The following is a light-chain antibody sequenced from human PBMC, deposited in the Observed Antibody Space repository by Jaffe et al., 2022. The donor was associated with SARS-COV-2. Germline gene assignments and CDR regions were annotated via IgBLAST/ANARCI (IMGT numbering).Light chain of an antibody. V-gene: IGKV3-20*01. Sequence: DIVLTQSPGTLPLSLGERATLSCRASQAVGNNYLAWYQQKPGQAPRLLVYGASSRAIGIPDRFSGSGSGTDFTLTISSLEPEDFAVYFCQQYGRSVTFGGGTKVEVK. CDR2: GAS. CDR3: QQYGRSVT. J-gene: IGKJ4*01. CDR1: QAVGNNY.